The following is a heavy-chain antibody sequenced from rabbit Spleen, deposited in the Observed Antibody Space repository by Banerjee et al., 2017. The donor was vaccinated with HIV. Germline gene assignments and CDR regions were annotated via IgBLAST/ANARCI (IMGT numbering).Heavy chain of an antibody. V-gene: IGHV1S40*01. CDR1: GFDFSSYYY. J-gene: IGHJ4*01. CDR3: ARSSVDKPNL. CDR2: IVANTGSA. Sequence: QSLEESGGDLVKPGASLTLTCKASGFDFSSYYYMYWVRQAPGKGLEWIGFIVANTGSAYYASWAKGRFTISKTSPTTVTLQMTSLTVADTATYFCARSSVDKPNLWGPGTLVTVS. D-gene: IGHD1-1*01.